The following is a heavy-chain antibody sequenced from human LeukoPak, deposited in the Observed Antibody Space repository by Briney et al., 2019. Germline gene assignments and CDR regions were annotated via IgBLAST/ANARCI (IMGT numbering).Heavy chain of an antibody. D-gene: IGHD1-1*01. CDR3: ANTHCDSSPIVWNF. Sequence: GGSLRLSCAVSGFSVSDKSLSWVRQAPGKGLEWVSLIYSDGQTFYSESVKGRFAISRDTSKNTLFLQMNSLRVEDTAVYYCANTHCDSSPIVWNFWGQGTLVTVSS. CDR1: GFSVSDKS. V-gene: IGHV3-53*01. CDR2: IYSDGQT. J-gene: IGHJ4*02.